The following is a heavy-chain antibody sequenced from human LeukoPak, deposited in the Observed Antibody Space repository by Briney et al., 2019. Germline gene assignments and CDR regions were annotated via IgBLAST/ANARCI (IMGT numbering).Heavy chain of an antibody. CDR2: FAPEDGER. CDR1: GYSLTDFS. CDR3: TAGVAVSRWYYFDY. Sequence: GASVKVSCKVSGYSLTDFSINWVRQAPGKGFEWMGGFAPEDGERIYAQKFQGRVTMTEDTSADTAYMELNSLKSEDTAVYFCTAGVAVSRWYYFDYWGQGTLVTVSS. V-gene: IGHV1-24*01. D-gene: IGHD6-13*01. J-gene: IGHJ4*01.